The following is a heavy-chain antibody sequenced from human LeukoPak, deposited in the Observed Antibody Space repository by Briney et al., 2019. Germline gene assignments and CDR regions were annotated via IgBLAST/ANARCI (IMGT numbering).Heavy chain of an antibody. V-gene: IGHV3-7*01. CDR1: GFTFSSYW. Sequence: GGSLRLSCAASGFTFSSYWMSWVRQAPGKGLEWVANIKQDGSEKYYVDSVKGRFTISRDNAKNSLYLQMNSLRAKDTAVYYWGGFSMGGGNDYWGQGTLVTVSS. CDR3: GGFSMGGGNDY. CDR2: IKQDGSEK. D-gene: IGHD2/OR15-2a*01. J-gene: IGHJ4*02.